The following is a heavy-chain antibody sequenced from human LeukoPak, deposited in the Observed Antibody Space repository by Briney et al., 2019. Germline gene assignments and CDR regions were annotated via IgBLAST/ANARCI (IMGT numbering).Heavy chain of an antibody. CDR3: AKDGRWAGGIAVAGPDY. V-gene: IGHV3-66*01. CDR1: GFTVSSNY. CDR2: IYSDGST. D-gene: IGHD6-19*01. J-gene: IGHJ4*02. Sequence: GGSLRLSCAASGFTVSSNYMSWVRQAPGKGLEWVSVIYSDGSTDYADSVKGRFTISRDKSKNTLYLEMSSLRAEDTAVYYCAKDGRWAGGIAVAGPDYWGQGTLVTVSS.